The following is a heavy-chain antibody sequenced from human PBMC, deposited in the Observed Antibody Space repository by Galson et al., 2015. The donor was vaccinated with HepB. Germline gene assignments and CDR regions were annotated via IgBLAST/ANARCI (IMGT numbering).Heavy chain of an antibody. CDR1: GYTFTSYY. CDR3: ARDRNYGTHPDAFDI. J-gene: IGHJ3*02. CDR2: INPSGGST. V-gene: IGHV1-46*01. D-gene: IGHD1-7*01. Sequence: SVKVSCKASGYTFTSYYMHWVRQAPGQGLEWMGIINPSGGSTSYAQKFQGRVTMTRDTSTSTAYMELSSLRSEDTAVYYCARDRNYGTHPDAFDIWGQGTMVTVSS.